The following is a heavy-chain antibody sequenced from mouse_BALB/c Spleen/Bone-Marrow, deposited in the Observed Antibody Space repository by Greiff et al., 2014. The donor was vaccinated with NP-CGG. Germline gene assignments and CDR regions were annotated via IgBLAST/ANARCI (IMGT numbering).Heavy chain of an antibody. V-gene: IGHV5-12-1*01. J-gene: IGHJ3*01. Sequence: EVNVVESGGGLVKPGGSLKLSCAASGFAFSSYDMSWVRQTPEKRLEWVAYISSGGGSTYYPDTVKGRFTISRDNAKNTLYLQMSSLKSEDTAMYRGEGHGQLSSANWGQGTLVTVSA. CDR3: EGHGQLSSAN. CDR1: GFAFSSYD. CDR2: ISSGGGST. D-gene: IGHD4-1*02.